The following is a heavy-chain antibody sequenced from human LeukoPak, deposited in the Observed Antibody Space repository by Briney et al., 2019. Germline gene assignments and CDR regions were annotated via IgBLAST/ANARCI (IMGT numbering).Heavy chain of an antibody. V-gene: IGHV1-2*02. J-gene: IGHJ4*02. CDR2: INPNSGGT. Sequence: ASVKVSCKASGYTFTGYYMHWVRQAPGQGLEWMGWINPNSGGTNYAQKFQGRVTMTRDTSISTAYMELRSLRSDDTAVYYCARLPLIPAAAVDYWGQGTLVTVSS. CDR1: GYTFTGYY. CDR3: ARLPLIPAAAVDY. D-gene: IGHD6-13*01.